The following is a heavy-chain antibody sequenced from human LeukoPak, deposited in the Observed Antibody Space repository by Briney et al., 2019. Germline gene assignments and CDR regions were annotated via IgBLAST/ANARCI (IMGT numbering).Heavy chain of an antibody. D-gene: IGHD1-26*01. J-gene: IGHJ3*02. V-gene: IGHV4-34*01. CDR2: IYHSGST. CDR1: GFTFSRYY. Sequence: GSLRLSCAASGFTFSRYYMSWIRQPPGKGLEWIGEIYHSGSTNYNPSLKSRVTISVDKSKNQFSLKLSSVTAADTAVYYCARDGSRLDAFDIWGQGTMVTVSS. CDR3: ARDGSRLDAFDI.